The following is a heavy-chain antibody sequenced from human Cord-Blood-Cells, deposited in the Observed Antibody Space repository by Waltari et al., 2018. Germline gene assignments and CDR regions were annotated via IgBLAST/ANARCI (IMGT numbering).Heavy chain of an antibody. Sequence: EVQLLESGGGLVQPGGSLRLPCAASGFNFSSYAISWFRQAPGKGLEWVSAISGSGGSTYYADSVKGRFTISRDNSKNTLYLQMNSLRAEDTAVYYCAKTYSSSWYMDWGQGTLVTVSS. CDR3: AKTYSSSWYMD. CDR1: GFNFSSYA. J-gene: IGHJ1*01. D-gene: IGHD6-13*01. CDR2: ISGSGGST. V-gene: IGHV3-23*01.